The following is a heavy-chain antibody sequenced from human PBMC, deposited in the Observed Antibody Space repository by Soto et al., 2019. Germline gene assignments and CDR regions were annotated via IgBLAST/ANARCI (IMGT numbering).Heavy chain of an antibody. CDR3: AKAPCLEFAPYFDY. CDR1: GFTFRNYA. Sequence: GGSLRLSCVASGFTFRNYAMSWVRQAPGKGLEWVSAIGGSGDQIFYAGFVRGRFTISRDNSKNTLYLQMDGLRAEDTAVYSCAKAPCLEFAPYFDYWGLGILVTVSS. CDR2: IGGSGDQI. V-gene: IGHV3-23*01. J-gene: IGHJ4*02.